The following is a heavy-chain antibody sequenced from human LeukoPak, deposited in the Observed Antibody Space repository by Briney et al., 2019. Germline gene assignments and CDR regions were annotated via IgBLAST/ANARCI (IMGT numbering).Heavy chain of an antibody. CDR1: GFTFSSYG. D-gene: IGHD2-15*01. J-gene: IGHJ6*02. Sequence: GGSLRLSCAASGFTFSSYGMHWVRQAPGKGLEWVAVISYDGSNKYYADSVKGRFTISRDNSKNTLYLQMNSLRAEDTAVYYCARSILFYGMDVWGQGTTVTVSS. CDR3: ARSILFYGMDV. V-gene: IGHV3-30*03. CDR2: ISYDGSNK.